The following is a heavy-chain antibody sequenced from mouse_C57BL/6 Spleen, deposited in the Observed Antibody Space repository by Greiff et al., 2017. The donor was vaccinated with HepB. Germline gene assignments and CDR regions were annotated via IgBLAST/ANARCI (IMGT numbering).Heavy chain of an antibody. CDR2: ISDGGSYT. Sequence: EVKLMESGGGLVKPGGSLKLSCAASGFTFSSYAMSWVRQTPEKRLEWVATISDGGSYTYYPDNVKGRFTISRDNAKNNLYLQMSHLKSEDTAMYYCAHEGFAYWGQGTLVTVSA. CDR1: GFTFSSYA. V-gene: IGHV5-4*03. CDR3: AHEGFAY. J-gene: IGHJ3*01.